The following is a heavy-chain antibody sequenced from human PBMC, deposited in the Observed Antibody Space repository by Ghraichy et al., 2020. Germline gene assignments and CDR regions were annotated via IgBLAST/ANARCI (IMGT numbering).Heavy chain of an antibody. J-gene: IGHJ4*02. V-gene: IGHV3-48*03. CDR3: ARVGGSYIGYFDY. D-gene: IGHD1-26*01. CDR2: ISSSGSTI. Sequence: GGSLRLSCAASGFTFSSYEMNWVRQAPGKGLEWVSYISSSGSTIYYADSVKGRFTISRDNAKNSLYLQMNSLRAEDTAVYYCARVGGSYIGYFDYWGQGTLVTVSS. CDR1: GFTFSSYE.